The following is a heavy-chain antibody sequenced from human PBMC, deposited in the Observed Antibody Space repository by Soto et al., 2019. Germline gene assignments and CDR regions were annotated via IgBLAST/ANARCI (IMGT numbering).Heavy chain of an antibody. D-gene: IGHD2-15*01. CDR1: GYTFTSYG. CDR3: ARGGDCSGGSCYRPFDY. V-gene: IGHV1-69*13. Sequence: QVQLVQSGAEVKKPGASVKVSCKASGYTFTSYGISWVRQAPGQGLEWMGGIIPIFGTANYAQKFQGRVTITADESTSTAYMELSSLRSEDTAVYYCARGGDCSGGSCYRPFDYWGQGTLVTVSS. CDR2: IIPIFGTA. J-gene: IGHJ4*02.